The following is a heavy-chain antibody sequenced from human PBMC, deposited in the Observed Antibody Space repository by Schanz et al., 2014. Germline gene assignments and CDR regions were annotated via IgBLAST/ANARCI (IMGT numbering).Heavy chain of an antibody. CDR3: ARGGPAYYFDD. CDR2: INTGVNT. CDR1: GFAFSSFA. Sequence: EVQLVESGGGLAQPGGSLRLSCVASGFAFSSFAMTWVRQAPGKGLEWVSAINTGVNTYYADSVKGRLTISRDNSKNTVYIQMNSLRAEDTAVYYCARGGPAYYFDDWGQGTLVTVSS. V-gene: IGHV3-23*04. J-gene: IGHJ4*02.